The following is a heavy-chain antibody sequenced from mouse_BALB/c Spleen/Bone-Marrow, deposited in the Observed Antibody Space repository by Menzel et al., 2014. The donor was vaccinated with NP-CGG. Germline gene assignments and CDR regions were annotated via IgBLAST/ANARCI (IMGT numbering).Heavy chain of an antibody. J-gene: IGHJ1*01. Sequence: EVQLQQSGPELVKPGASMKISCKTSGYSFTGYTMNWVKQSHGKNLEWIGLINPYNGGTSYNQKFKGKATLTVDKSSSTAYMELFSLTPEDSAVYYCASYYGSSWYFDVWGAGTTVTVSS. CDR3: ASYYGSSWYFDV. V-gene: IGHV1-18*01. CDR2: INPYNGGT. D-gene: IGHD1-1*01. CDR1: GYSFTGYT.